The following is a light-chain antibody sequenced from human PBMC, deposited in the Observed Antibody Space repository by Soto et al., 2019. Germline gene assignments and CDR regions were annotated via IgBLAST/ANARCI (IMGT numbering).Light chain of an antibody. J-gene: IGKJ1*01. CDR1: QSVSSK. CDR2: GAS. Sequence: EIVMTQSPDSLFASPGERATLSCRASQSVSSKLAWFQQKPGQAPRLLIYGASTRATGIPARFSGSGSGTECTLTISSLQSEDFAGYFCHQYYEWPPWTFGQGTKGDIK. CDR3: HQYYEWPPWT. V-gene: IGKV3-15*01.